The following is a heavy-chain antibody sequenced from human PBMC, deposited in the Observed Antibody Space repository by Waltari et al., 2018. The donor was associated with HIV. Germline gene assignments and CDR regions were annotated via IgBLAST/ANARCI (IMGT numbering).Heavy chain of an antibody. J-gene: IGHJ2*01. V-gene: IGHV4-39*01. Sequence: QLRLQESGPGLVKPSDTLSRTCTVSGGSLSSSSAYGGWIRQPPGKGLEWIGIIYYSGSTYYNPSLKSRVTISVDTSRNQFSLKLTSVTAADTAVYYCARRPHGYFDLWGRGTLVTVSS. CDR2: IYYSGST. CDR3: ARRPHGYFDL. CDR1: GGSLSSSSAY.